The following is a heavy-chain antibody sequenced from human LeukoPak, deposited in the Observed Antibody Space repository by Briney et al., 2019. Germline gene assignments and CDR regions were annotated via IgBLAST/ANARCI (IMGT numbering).Heavy chain of an antibody. CDR3: ARDPGTVWFDP. J-gene: IGHJ5*02. CDR1: GGTFSSYA. CDR2: IIPILGIA. D-gene: IGHD1-1*01. Sequence: ASVKVSCKASGGTFSSYAISWVRQAPGQGLEWMGRIIPILGIANYAQKFQGRVTITADKSTSTAYMELSSLRSEDTAVYYCARDPGTVWFDPWGQGTLVTVSS. V-gene: IGHV1-69*04.